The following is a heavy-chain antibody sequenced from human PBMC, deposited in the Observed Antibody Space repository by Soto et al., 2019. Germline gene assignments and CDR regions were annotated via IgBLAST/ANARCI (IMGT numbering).Heavy chain of an antibody. CDR2: IIPVFGTP. D-gene: IGHD6-13*01. V-gene: IGHV1-69*06. Sequence: QVQLEQSGSEVQKSGSSVKVSCKASGYSFRSHAITWVRQAPGQGLEWMGGIIPVFGTPTYAQKFQGRLTISADKSTNTSSLELRSLRSEDTAVYYCARGGALSTSWYWGDGLDSWGQGTQVTVSS. CDR1: GYSFRSHA. J-gene: IGHJ4*02. CDR3: ARGGALSTSWYWGDGLDS.